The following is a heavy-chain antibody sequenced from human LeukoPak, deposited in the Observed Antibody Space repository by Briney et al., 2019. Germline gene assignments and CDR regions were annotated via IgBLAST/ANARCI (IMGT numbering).Heavy chain of an antibody. CDR2: IYYGGST. J-gene: IGHJ4*02. D-gene: IGHD4-23*01. V-gene: IGHV4-59*01. CDR3: ARALDGGALFDY. CDR1: GGSISSYY. Sequence: SETLSLTCTVSGGSISSYYWSWIRQPPGKGLEWIGYIYYGGSTNYNPSLKSRVTISVDTSKNQFSLKLSSVTAADTAVYYCARALDGGALFDYWGQGTLVTVSS.